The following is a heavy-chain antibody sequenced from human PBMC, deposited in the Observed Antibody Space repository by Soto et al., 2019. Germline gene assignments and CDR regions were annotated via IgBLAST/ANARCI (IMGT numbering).Heavy chain of an antibody. Sequence: GGSLRLSCAASGFTFSSYSMNWVRQAPGQGLEWVSSISSSSSYIYYADSVNGRFTISRYNAKNSLYLQMNSLRAEDTAVYYCARGLDSGGYDFWSGSHDYWGQGNKVTVSS. CDR2: ISSSSSYI. V-gene: IGHV3-21*01. J-gene: IGHJ4*02. CDR3: ARGLDSGGYDFWSGSHDY. D-gene: IGHD3-3*01. CDR1: GFTFSSYS.